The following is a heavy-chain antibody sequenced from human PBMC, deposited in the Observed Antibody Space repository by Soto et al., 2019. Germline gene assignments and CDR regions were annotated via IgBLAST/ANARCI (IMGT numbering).Heavy chain of an antibody. V-gene: IGHV3-33*08. CDR3: ARDAFYGSGPSVYYYGMDV. Sequence: GGSLRRCCAASGGTFSSDGVHWVRQAPGKGLEWVAVIWYDGSNKYYADSVKGRFTISRDNSKNTLYLKMNSLRAEDTAVYYCARDAFYGSGPSVYYYGMDVWGQGTTVTVSS. D-gene: IGHD3-10*01. CDR2: IWYDGSNK. CDR1: GGTFSSDG. J-gene: IGHJ6*02.